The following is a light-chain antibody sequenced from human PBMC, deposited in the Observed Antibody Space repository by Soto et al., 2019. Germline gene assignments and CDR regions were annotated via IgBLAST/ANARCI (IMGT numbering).Light chain of an antibody. V-gene: IGLV2-8*01. Sequence: QSVLTQPPSASGSPGQSVTISCTGTKNDIGVYDFVFCYQHHPGQAPRLISYEVVQRPSAVPDRFSGTTSGTTASMTVCGLQAADAADYFCKSYAGSNAYVFGSGTKVTVL. J-gene: IGLJ1*01. CDR1: KNDIGVYDF. CDR3: KSYAGSNAYV. CDR2: EVV.